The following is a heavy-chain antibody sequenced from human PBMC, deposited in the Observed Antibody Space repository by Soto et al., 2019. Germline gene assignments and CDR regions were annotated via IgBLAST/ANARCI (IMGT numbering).Heavy chain of an antibody. CDR3: TRPPYCSSTTCPSGY. D-gene: IGHD2-2*01. V-gene: IGHV3-73*02. Sequence: EVQLVESGGGLVQPGGSLKLSCAASGFIFSDSAMHWVRQASGKGLEWVGRIRSKANGYATAYAASVKGRFTISRDDSKKTAYLQMNSLKTEDTAVYYCTRPPYCSSTTCPSGYWGQGTLVTVSS. J-gene: IGHJ4*02. CDR2: IRSKANGYAT. CDR1: GFIFSDSA.